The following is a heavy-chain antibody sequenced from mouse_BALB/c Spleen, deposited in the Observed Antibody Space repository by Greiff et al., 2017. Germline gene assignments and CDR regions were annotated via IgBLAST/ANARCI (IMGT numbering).Heavy chain of an antibody. CDR2: IYPGSGNT. CDR3: ARAYYDYWAY. D-gene: IGHD2-4*01. CDR1: GYTFTDYY. Sequence: LQESGPELVKPGASVKISCKASGYTFTDYYINWVKQKPGQGLEWIGWIYPGSGNTKYNEKFKGKATLTVDTSSSTAYMQLSSLTSEDTAVYFCARAYYDYWAYWGQGTLVTVSA. J-gene: IGHJ3*01. V-gene: IGHV1-84*02.